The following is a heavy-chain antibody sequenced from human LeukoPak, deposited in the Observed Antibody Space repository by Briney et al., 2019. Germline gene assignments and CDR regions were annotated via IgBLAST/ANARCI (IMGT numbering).Heavy chain of an antibody. CDR1: DYTFTSYG. Sequence: ASVKVSCKASDYTFTSYGISWVRQAPGHRLEWMGWISAYNGNTNYAQKLQGRVTMTTDTSTSTAYMELRSLRSDDTAVYYCARDVPAHYYYMDVWGKGTTVTVSS. CDR3: ARDVPAHYYYMDV. V-gene: IGHV1-18*01. CDR2: ISAYNGNT. J-gene: IGHJ6*03.